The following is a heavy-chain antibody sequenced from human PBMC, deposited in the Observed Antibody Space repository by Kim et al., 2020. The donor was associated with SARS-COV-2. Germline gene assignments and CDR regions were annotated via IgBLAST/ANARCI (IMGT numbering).Heavy chain of an antibody. D-gene: IGHD3-22*01. V-gene: IGHV4-39*07. J-gene: IGHJ4*02. CDR3: ARDSSGYYSLDY. Sequence: SETLSLTCNVSGGSITSSSYYWGWIRQPPGKGLEWIGSMHYSGSTYYNPSLTSRATISVDTSKNQFSLKLSSVTAADTAIYYCARDSSGYYSLDYWGQG. CDR1: GGSITSSSYY. CDR2: MHYSGST.